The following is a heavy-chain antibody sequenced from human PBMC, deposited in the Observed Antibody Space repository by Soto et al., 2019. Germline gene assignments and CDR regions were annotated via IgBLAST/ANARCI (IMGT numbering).Heavy chain of an antibody. Sequence: PSETLSLTCTVSGGSISSYYWSWIRQPAGKGLEWIGRIYTSGSTNYNPSLKSRVTMSVDTSKNQFSLKLSSVTAADTAVYYCAREGYDILTGYWRLDYWGQGTLVTVSS. CDR1: GGSISSYY. CDR3: AREGYDILTGYWRLDY. V-gene: IGHV4-4*07. J-gene: IGHJ4*02. CDR2: IYTSGST. D-gene: IGHD3-9*01.